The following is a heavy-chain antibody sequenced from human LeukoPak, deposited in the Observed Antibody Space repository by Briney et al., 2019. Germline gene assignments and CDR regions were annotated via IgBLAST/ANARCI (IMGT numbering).Heavy chain of an antibody. CDR3: ARGAEWGYYYYMDV. J-gene: IGHJ6*03. CDR2: IYHSGST. CDR1: GYSISSGYY. Sequence: SETLSLTCAVSGYSISSGYYWGWIRQPPGKGLEWTGSIYHSGSTYYNPSLKSRVTISVDTSKNQFSLKLSSVTAADTAVYYCARGAEWGYYYYMDVWGKGTTVTVSS. D-gene: IGHD3-3*01. V-gene: IGHV4-38-2*01.